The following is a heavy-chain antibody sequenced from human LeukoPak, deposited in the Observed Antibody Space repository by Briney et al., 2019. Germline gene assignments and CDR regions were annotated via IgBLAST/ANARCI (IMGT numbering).Heavy chain of an antibody. Sequence: GASVKVSCKASGYTFTGYYMHWVRQAPGQGLEWMGWINPNSGGTNYAQKFQGWVTMTRDTSISTAYMELSRLRSDDTAVYYCARDRITMVRGVQNYYYCYGMDVWGKGTTVTVSS. D-gene: IGHD3-10*01. V-gene: IGHV1-2*04. J-gene: IGHJ6*04. CDR1: GYTFTGYY. CDR2: INPNSGGT. CDR3: ARDRITMVRGVQNYYYCYGMDV.